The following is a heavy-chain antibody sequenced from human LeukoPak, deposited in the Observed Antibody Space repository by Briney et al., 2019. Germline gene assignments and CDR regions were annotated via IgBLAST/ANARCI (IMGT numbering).Heavy chain of an antibody. V-gene: IGHV3-53*01. CDR2: IYSGGST. CDR1: GFTVSSNY. CDR3: AKDIVYSSGWYYYYMDV. J-gene: IGHJ6*03. Sequence: GGSLRLSCAASGFTVSSNYMSWVRQAPGKGLEWVSVIYSGGSTYYADSVKGRFTISRDNSKDTLYLQMNSLRAEDTAVYYCAKDIVYSSGWYYYYMDVWGKGTTVTVSS. D-gene: IGHD6-19*01.